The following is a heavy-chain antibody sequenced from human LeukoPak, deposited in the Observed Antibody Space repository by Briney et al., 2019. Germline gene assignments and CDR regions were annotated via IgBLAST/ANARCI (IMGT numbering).Heavy chain of an antibody. D-gene: IGHD6-6*01. CDR3: ARGWQINSSGGFVDP. CDR1: GYGFTDYY. Sequence: ASLKVSCQASGYGFTDYYVHWIQQAPGQGLEWMGWINPSSGATIYAQKFQGRVTMTRDTFTTTAYMEINSLVPDDTAVYYCARGWQINSSGGFVDPWGQGTLVTVSS. J-gene: IGHJ5*02. V-gene: IGHV1-2*02. CDR2: INPSSGAT.